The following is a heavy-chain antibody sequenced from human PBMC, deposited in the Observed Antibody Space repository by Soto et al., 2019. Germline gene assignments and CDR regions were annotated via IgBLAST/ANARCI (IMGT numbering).Heavy chain of an antibody. CDR2: VSASGLNT. CDR1: GFTFSTYA. CDR3: ATDRPRRTSGY. Sequence: EVQLLESGGKLVQPGGSLTLSCAASGFTFSTYAMAWVRRAPGKGREWVSGVSASGLNTDYADPVKGRFYISRDNSKNTVSRHIKSPRAEDTALYYCATDRPRRTSGYWGQGTPVTVSS. V-gene: IGHV3-23*01. D-gene: IGHD2-2*03. J-gene: IGHJ4*02.